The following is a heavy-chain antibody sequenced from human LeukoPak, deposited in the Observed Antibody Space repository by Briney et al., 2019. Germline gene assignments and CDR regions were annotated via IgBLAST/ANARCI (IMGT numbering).Heavy chain of an antibody. D-gene: IGHD3-22*01. CDR2: LYPGDSDT. CDR3: ARHYDSGDYYPDY. V-gene: IGHV5-51*01. CDR1: GYTFTSYW. J-gene: IGHJ4*02. Sequence: GESLKISCKGSGYTFTSYWIGWVRQMPGKGLEWMGILYPGDSDTRYSPSFQGQVTISADKSISTAYLQWSSLKASDTAIYYCARHYDSGDYYPDYWGQGTLVTVSS.